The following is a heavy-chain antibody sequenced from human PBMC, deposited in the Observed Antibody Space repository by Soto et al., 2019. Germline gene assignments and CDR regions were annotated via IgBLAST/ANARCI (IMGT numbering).Heavy chain of an antibody. D-gene: IGHD3-10*01. V-gene: IGHV1-3*01. CDR3: ARGLGGARTYFDY. CDR1: GYTFTGYG. CDR2: INAGNGNT. J-gene: IGHJ4*02. Sequence: DSVKASSRASGYTFTGYGMHWVRQAPGQRLEWMGWINAGNGNTKYSQKFQGRVTITRDTSASTAYMELSSLRSEDTAVYYCARGLGGARTYFDYWGQGTLVTVSS.